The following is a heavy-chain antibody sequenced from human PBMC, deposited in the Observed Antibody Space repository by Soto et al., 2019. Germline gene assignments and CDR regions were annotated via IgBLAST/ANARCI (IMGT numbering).Heavy chain of an antibody. D-gene: IGHD3-22*01. J-gene: IGHJ4*02. V-gene: IGHV3-66*01. CDR2: IYSGGST. CDR1: GFTVSSNY. Sequence: GGSLRLSCAASGFTVSSNYMSWVRQAPGKGLEWVSVIYSGGSTYYADSVKGRFTISRHNSKNTLYLLMNSLRAEDTAVYYCARDYDSSGYPRYYFDYWGQGTLVTVSS. CDR3: ARDYDSSGYPRYYFDY.